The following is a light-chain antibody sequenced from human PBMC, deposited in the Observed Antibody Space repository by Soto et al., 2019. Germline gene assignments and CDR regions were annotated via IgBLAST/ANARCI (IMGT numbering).Light chain of an antibody. CDR1: QSISSY. CDR3: QQSCSTQWT. J-gene: IGKJ1*01. V-gene: IGKV1-39*01. CDR2: AAS. Sequence: DIQMTQSPSSLSASVGDRVTITCRASQSISSYLNWYQQKPGKAPKLLIYAASSLQSGVPSRFSGSGSGTDFTLTISSLQPEDFATYYCQQSCSTQWTFGQGTKVEIK.